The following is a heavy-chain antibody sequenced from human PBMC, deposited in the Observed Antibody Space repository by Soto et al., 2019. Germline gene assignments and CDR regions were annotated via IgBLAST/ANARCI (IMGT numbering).Heavy chain of an antibody. D-gene: IGHD6-13*01. CDR3: ATDISYSSSRSGNY. Sequence: ASVKVSCKVSGYTLTELSMHWVRQAPGKGLEWMGGFDPEDGETIYAQKFQGRVTMTEDTSTDTAYMELSSLRSADTAVYYCATDISYSSSRSGNYWGQGTLVTVSS. CDR2: FDPEDGET. J-gene: IGHJ4*02. CDR1: GYTLTELS. V-gene: IGHV1-24*01.